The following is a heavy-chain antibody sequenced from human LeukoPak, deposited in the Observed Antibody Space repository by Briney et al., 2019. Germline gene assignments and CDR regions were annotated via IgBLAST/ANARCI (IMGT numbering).Heavy chain of an antibody. Sequence: GGSLRLSCAASGFTLNSYLMXWVRXAPGXXXXWVANIKXXXXXESYLDSVKGRFTVSRDNARSSLYLQMNSLRAEDTAVYYCVRDSDYQRNSGGLYAHYDALDIWGHGTMVTVSS. V-gene: IGHV3-7*01. CDR2: IKXXXXXE. D-gene: IGHD2-21*01. J-gene: IGHJ3*02. CDR3: VRDSDYQRNSGGLYAHYDALDI. CDR1: GFTLNSYL.